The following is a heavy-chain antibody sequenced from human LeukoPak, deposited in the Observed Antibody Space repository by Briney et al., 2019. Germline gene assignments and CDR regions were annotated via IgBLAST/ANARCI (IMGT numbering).Heavy chain of an antibody. D-gene: IGHD6-13*01. J-gene: IGHJ3*02. Sequence: PSETLSLTCTVSGGSISSGDYYWSWIRQPPGKGLEWIGHIYYSGSTYYNPSLKSRVTISVDTSKNQFSLKLSSVTAADTAVYXXXXXXXXXAAARAFDIWGQGTMVTVSS. CDR1: GGSISSGDYY. CDR2: IYYSGST. V-gene: IGHV4-30-4*01. CDR3: XXXXXXXAAARAFDI.